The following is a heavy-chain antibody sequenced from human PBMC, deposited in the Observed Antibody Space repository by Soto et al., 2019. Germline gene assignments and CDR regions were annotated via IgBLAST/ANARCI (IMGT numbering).Heavy chain of an antibody. CDR3: ARDPGSSGQTHHGWFDP. CDR1: GFTFSSYG. D-gene: IGHD6-19*01. V-gene: IGHV3-33*01. Sequence: QVQLVESGGGVVQPGRSLRLSCAASGFTFSSYGMHWVRQAPGKGLEWVAVIWYDGSNKYYADSVKGRFTISRDNSKNTLYLQMNSLRAEDTAVYYCARDPGSSGQTHHGWFDPWGQGTLVTVSS. J-gene: IGHJ5*02. CDR2: IWYDGSNK.